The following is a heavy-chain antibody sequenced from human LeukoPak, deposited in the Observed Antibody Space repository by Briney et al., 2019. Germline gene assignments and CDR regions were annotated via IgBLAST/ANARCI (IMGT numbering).Heavy chain of an antibody. V-gene: IGHV3-49*04. CDR3: TRVPTLGYCSSTSCSFGY. Sequence: GGSLRLSCTASGFTFGDYAMSWVRQAPGKGLEWVGFIRSKAYGGTTEYAASVKGIFTISRDDSKSIAYLQMNSLKTEDTAVYYCTRVPTLGYCSSTSCSFGYWGQGTLVTVSS. CDR1: GFTFGDYA. D-gene: IGHD2-2*01. J-gene: IGHJ4*02. CDR2: IRSKAYGGTT.